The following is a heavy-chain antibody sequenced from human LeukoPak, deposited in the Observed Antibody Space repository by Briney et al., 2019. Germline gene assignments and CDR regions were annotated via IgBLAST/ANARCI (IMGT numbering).Heavy chain of an antibody. Sequence: SETLSLTCTLSGGSISSGSYYWSWIRQPGGKGLEWFGCIYTSGSTNYNPSLKSRVTISVDTSKNQCSLKLSSVTAADTAVYYCARGAWELLVGWFDPWGQGTLVTVSS. V-gene: IGHV4-61*02. J-gene: IGHJ5*02. CDR3: ARGAWELLVGWFDP. CDR1: GGSISSGSYY. D-gene: IGHD1-26*01. CDR2: IYTSGST.